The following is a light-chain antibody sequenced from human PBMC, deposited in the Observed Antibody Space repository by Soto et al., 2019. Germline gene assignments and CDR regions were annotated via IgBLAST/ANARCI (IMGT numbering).Light chain of an antibody. CDR1: NIGSKS. V-gene: IGLV3-21*02. J-gene: IGLJ2*01. CDR2: VDS. CDR3: QVWDPDTDNVL. Sequence: SYELTQPPSVSGTPGQTARITCGGKNIGSKSVHWYQQKPGQAPVLVVYVDSDRPSGIPERVSRSNSGNTATLTITRVEPGDEADYYCQVWDPDTDNVLFGGGTKLTVL.